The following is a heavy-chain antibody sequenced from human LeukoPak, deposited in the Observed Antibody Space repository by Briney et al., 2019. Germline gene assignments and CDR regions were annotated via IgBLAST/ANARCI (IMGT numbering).Heavy chain of an antibody. D-gene: IGHD3-22*01. CDR2: ISGSGDST. CDR1: GFTFSSYA. Sequence: GGSLRLSCVAPGFTFSSYAMSWVRQAPGKGLEWVSGISGSGDSTYYPDSVKGRFTISRDNSKNTLYLQMNSLRAEDTAVYYCANCIVVVPFDYWGQGTLVTVSS. V-gene: IGHV3-23*01. J-gene: IGHJ4*02. CDR3: ANCIVVVPFDY.